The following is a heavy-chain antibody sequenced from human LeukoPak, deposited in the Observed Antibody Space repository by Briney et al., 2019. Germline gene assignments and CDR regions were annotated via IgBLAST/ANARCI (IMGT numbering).Heavy chain of an antibody. CDR1: KFGFNSYW. Sequence: GGSLRLSCAASKFGFNSYWMSWVRQAPGKGLEWVATINRDGGEKYYVDPVKGRFTVSRDNAKNSPYLQMNSLRVEDTAVYYCARLVGDRTIYDQWGQGTLVTVSS. V-gene: IGHV3-7*01. D-gene: IGHD1-26*01. CDR2: INRDGGEK. CDR3: ARLVGDRTIYDQ. J-gene: IGHJ4*02.